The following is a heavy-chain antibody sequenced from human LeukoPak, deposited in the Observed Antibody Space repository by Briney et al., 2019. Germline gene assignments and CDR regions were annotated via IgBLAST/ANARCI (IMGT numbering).Heavy chain of an antibody. V-gene: IGHV1-2*02. Sequence: ASVKVSCKASGYTVTGYYMHWVRQAPGQGLEWMGWINPNSGGTNYAQKFQGRVTMTTDTSISTAYMELSRLRSDDTAVYYCARVRVQLERRDWFDPWGQGTLVTVSS. D-gene: IGHD1-1*01. CDR2: INPNSGGT. CDR3: ARVRVQLERRDWFDP. J-gene: IGHJ5*02. CDR1: GYTVTGYY.